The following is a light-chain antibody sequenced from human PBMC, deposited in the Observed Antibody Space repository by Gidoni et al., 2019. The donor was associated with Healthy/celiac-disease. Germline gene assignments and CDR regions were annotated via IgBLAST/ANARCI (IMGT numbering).Light chain of an antibody. V-gene: IGKV3-20*01. CDR3: QQYGSSPYT. CDR1: QSVSSSY. J-gene: IGKJ2*01. Sequence: VWTQTPGTLSWSPGERATLSCRASQSVSSSYLAWYQQKPGQAPRLLIYCASSRATGIPDRFSGSGSGTDFTLTISRLEPEDFAVYYCQQYGSSPYTFGQGTKLEIK. CDR2: CAS.